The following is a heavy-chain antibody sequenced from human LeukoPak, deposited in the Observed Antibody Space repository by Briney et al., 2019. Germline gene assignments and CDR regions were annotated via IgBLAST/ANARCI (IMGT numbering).Heavy chain of an antibody. CDR3: ARPTRRGIAAADY. V-gene: IGHV1-2*02. Sequence: ASVTVSCKASGYTFTGYYMHWVRQAPGQGLEWMGWINPNSGGTNYAQKFQGRVTMTRDTSISTAYMELSRLRSDDTAVYYCARPTRRGIAAADYWGQGTLVTVSS. CDR2: INPNSGGT. CDR1: GYTFTGYY. D-gene: IGHD6-13*01. J-gene: IGHJ4*02.